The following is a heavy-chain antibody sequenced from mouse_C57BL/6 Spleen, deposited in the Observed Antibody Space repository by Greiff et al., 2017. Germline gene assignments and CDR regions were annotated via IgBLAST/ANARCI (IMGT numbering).Heavy chain of an antibody. Sequence: EVQLQQSGPELVKPGASVKISCTASGYSFTGYYMNWVKQSPEKSLEWIGEINPSTGGTTYNQKFKAKATLTVDKASSPAYMQLKSLTSEDSAVYYCARRWDYYAMDYWGQGTSVTVSS. CDR1: GYSFTGYY. V-gene: IGHV1-42*01. CDR3: ARRWDYYAMDY. D-gene: IGHD4-1*01. J-gene: IGHJ4*01. CDR2: INPSTGGT.